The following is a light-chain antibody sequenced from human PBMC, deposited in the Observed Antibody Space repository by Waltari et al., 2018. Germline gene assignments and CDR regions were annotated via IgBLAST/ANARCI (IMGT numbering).Light chain of an antibody. V-gene: IGLV4-69*01. J-gene: IGLJ3*02. CDR2: VNSDGSH. Sequence: QLVLTQSPSASASLGASVKLTCTLSSGPSSNVIAWLQKRPENGPRYLMKVNSDGSHNKGDEIPDRFSGSSSGAERYLTISSLQAEDEADYYCQTGGHGTWVFGGGTKLTVL. CDR3: QTGGHGTWV. CDR1: SGPSSNV.